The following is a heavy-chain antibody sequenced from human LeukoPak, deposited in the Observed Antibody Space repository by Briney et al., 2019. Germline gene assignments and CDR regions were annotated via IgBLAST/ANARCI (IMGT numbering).Heavy chain of an antibody. Sequence: SETLSLTCTGSGGSISSYYWTWIRQPPGKGLEWIGYIHYSGSSRSHPSLNSRVTMSVDTSKSQFSLKLTSVTAADTAVYYCARGRRTAVVTDFDYWGQGTLVTVSS. CDR1: GGSISSYY. CDR2: IHYSGSS. D-gene: IGHD2-21*02. V-gene: IGHV4-59*01. CDR3: ARGRRTAVVTDFDY. J-gene: IGHJ4*02.